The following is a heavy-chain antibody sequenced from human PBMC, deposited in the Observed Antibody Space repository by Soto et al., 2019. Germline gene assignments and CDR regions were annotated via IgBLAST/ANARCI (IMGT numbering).Heavy chain of an antibody. CDR1: GFTFSSYA. J-gene: IGHJ4*02. D-gene: IGHD6-19*01. CDR2: ISGSGGST. Sequence: EVQLLESGGGLVQPGGSLRLSCAASGFTFSSYAMSWVRQAPGKGLEWVSAISGSGGSTYYADSVKGRFTISRDNSKNTLYLQMNSLRAEDTAVYYCAKDLTKTRYSSGWYKSFSRLSGFDYWGQGTLVTVSS. CDR3: AKDLTKTRYSSGWYKSFSRLSGFDY. V-gene: IGHV3-23*01.